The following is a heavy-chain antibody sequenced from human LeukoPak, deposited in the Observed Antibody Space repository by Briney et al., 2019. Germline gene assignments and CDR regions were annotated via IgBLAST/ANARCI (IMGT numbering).Heavy chain of an antibody. J-gene: IGHJ4*02. V-gene: IGHV1-2*02. CDR2: INPNSGGT. CDR1: GYTFTGYY. CDR3: ARDRRIAYGPPSRAGELRHFDY. Sequence: ASVKVSCKASGYTFTGYYMHWVRQAPGQGLEWMGWINPNSGGTNYARKLQGRVTVTTDTSASTAYMELRSLRSDDAAVYYCARDRRIAYGPPSRAGELRHFDYWGQGTLVTVSS. D-gene: IGHD1-26*01.